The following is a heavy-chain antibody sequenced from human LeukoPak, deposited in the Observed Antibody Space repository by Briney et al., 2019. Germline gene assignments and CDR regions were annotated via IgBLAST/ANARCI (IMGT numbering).Heavy chain of an antibody. CDR1: GFTSSSYW. CDR2: INSDGSST. V-gene: IGHV3-74*01. Sequence: GGSLRLSCAASGFTSSSYWMHWVRQAPGKGLVWVSRINSDGSSTSYADSVKGRFTISRDNAKNTLYLQMNSLRAEDTAVYYCARDRIGASYDYGKEDYWGQGTLVTVSS. CDR3: ARDRIGASYDYGKEDY. D-gene: IGHD5-12*01. J-gene: IGHJ4*02.